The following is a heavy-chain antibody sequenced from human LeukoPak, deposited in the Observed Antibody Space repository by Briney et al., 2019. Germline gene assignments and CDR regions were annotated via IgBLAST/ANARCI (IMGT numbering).Heavy chain of an antibody. D-gene: IGHD6-19*01. CDR3: ARVSGWYWFDQ. J-gene: IGHJ5*02. CDR2: ISSDGRIT. CDR1: GYTFSSYA. V-gene: IGHV3-64*01. Sequence: GGSLSLSCEGSGYTFSSYAMHWVRQAPGKGLEYVAAISSDGRITYYANFVTGRFTISRDNSKNTLYLQMGSLRTEDMAVYYCARVSGWYWFDQWGQGTLVTVSS.